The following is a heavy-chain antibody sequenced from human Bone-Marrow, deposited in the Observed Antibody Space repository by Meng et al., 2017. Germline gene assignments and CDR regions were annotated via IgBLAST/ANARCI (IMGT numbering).Heavy chain of an antibody. J-gene: IGHJ4*02. CDR2: IYYSGST. CDR1: GGSISSYY. D-gene: IGHD3-10*02. Sequence: GSLRLSCTVSGGSISSYYWSWIRQPPGKGLEWIGYIYYSGSTNYNPSLKSRVTISVDTSKNQFSLKLSSVPAADTAVYYCARVPSTVRGALDYFDYWGQGTLVTVSS. V-gene: IGHV4-59*01. CDR3: ARVPSTVRGALDYFDY.